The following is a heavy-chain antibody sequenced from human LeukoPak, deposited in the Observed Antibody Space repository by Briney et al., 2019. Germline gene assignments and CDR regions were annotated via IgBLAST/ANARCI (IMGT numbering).Heavy chain of an antibody. J-gene: IGHJ6*02. CDR1: GGSFGGYY. D-gene: IGHD3-10*01. CDR2: INHSGST. V-gene: IGHV4-34*01. CDR3: ARVPPRGSGSYYRYYYYGMDV. Sequence: SETLSLTCAVYGGSFGGYYWSWIRQPPGKGLEWIGEINHSGSTNYNPSLKSRVTISVVTSKNQFSLRLSSVTAADTAVYYCARVPPRGSGSYYRYYYYGMDVWGQGTTVTVSS.